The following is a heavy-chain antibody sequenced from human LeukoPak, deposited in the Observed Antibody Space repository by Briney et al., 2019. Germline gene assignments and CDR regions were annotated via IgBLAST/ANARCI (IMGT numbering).Heavy chain of an antibody. CDR3: ARVVAAAGPTYYYYYGMDV. J-gene: IGHJ6*02. D-gene: IGHD6-13*01. Sequence: PSATLSLTCTVSGGSISSYYWSWIRPPPGKGLEWIGYIYYSGSTNYNPSLKSRVTISVDTSKNQFSLKLSSVTAADTAVYYCARVVAAAGPTYYYYYGMDVWGQGTTVTVSS. CDR2: IYYSGST. V-gene: IGHV4-59*08. CDR1: GGSISSYY.